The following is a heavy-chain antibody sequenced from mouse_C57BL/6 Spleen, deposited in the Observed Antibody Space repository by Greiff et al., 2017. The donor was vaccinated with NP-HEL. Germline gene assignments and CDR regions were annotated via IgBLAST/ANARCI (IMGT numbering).Heavy chain of an antibody. CDR2: ISSGSSTI. CDR1: GFTFSDYG. J-gene: IGHJ4*01. V-gene: IGHV5-17*01. D-gene: IGHD2-4*01. CDR3: ARRTFYDYDGGYAMDY. Sequence: EVQLQESGGGLVKPGGSLKLSCAASGFTFSDYGMHWVRQAPEKGLEWVAYISSGSSTIYYADTVKGRFTISRDNAKNTLFLQMTSLRSEDTAMYYCARRTFYDYDGGYAMDYWGQGTSVTVSS.